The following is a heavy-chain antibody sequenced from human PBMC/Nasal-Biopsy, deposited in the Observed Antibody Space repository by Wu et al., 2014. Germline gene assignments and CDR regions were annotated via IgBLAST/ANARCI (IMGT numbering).Heavy chain of an antibody. D-gene: IGHD2-21*02. CDR3: ARDGCGANCYSFYFEF. CDR1: GVTGISNY. CDR2: IYTTGTA. J-gene: IGHJ4*02. V-gene: IGHV3-53*05. Sequence: LRLSCAASGVTGISNYIIWVRQAPGKGLEWVAAIYTTGTAYYADSVKGRFTVSRDNSKNTLYLEMGSLRLEDMATYYCARDGCGANCYSFYFEFWGKGTLVTVSS.